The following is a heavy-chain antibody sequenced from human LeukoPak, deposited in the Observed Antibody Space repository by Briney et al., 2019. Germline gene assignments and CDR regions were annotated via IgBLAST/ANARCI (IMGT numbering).Heavy chain of an antibody. CDR1: GFTFSSYA. CDR2: ISYDGSNK. D-gene: IGHD6-13*01. Sequence: GRSLRLSCAASGFTFSSYAMHWVRQAPGKGLEWVAVISYDGSNKYYADSVKGRFTISRDNSKNTLYLQMNSLRAEGTAVYYCARAAWGSWAGFDYWGQGTLVTVSS. J-gene: IGHJ4*02. CDR3: ARAAWGSWAGFDY. V-gene: IGHV3-30-3*01.